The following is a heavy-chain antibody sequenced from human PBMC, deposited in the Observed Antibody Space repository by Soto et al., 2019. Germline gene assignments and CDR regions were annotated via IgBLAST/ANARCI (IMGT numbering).Heavy chain of an antibody. V-gene: IGHV3-66*01. D-gene: IGHD6-19*01. J-gene: IGHJ4*02. CDR2: IYSGGST. CDR1: GFTFSSNY. CDR3: ATDRAAVADNFDY. Sequence: GGSLRLSCAASGFTFSSNYMSWVRQAPGKGLEWVSIIYSGGSTYYADSVKGRFTISRDNSKNTLYLQMNSLRAEDTAVYYCATDRAAVADNFDYWGQGTLVTVSS.